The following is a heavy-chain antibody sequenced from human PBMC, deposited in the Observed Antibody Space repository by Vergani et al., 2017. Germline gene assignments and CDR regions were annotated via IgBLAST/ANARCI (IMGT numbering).Heavy chain of an antibody. D-gene: IGHD3-9*01. CDR2: ININSGAT. V-gene: IGHV1-2*02. CDR1: GYTFSDHH. J-gene: IGHJ4*02. Sequence: QVQLVQSGAEVKKPGASVKVSCKASGYTFSDHHLHWVRQAPGQGLEWVGWININSGATKVAQKFQGRITITRYTSTSTVYVEVTSLRSDDTAVYYCAREPPLTGFFDYWGQGTLVTVSS. CDR3: AREPPLTGFFDY.